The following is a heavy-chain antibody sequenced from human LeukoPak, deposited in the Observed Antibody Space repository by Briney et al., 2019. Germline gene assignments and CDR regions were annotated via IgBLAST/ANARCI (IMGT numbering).Heavy chain of an antibody. CDR2: MNPNSGNT. CDR1: GYTFTSYD. V-gene: IGHV1-8*01. D-gene: IGHD3-10*01. J-gene: IGHJ4*02. Sequence: GASVKVSCKASGYTFTSYDINWVRQATGQGLEWMGWMNPNSGNTGYAQKFQGRVTMTRNTSISTAYMELSSLRSEDTAVYYCAKTSVSSRGPFDYWGQGTLVTVSS. CDR3: AKTSVSSRGPFDY.